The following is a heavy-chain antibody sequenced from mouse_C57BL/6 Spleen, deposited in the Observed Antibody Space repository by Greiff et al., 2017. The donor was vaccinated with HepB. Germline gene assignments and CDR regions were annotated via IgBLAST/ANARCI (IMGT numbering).Heavy chain of an antibody. CDR1: GYSFTSYY. Sequence: VQLQQSGPELVKPGASVKISCKASGYSFTSYYIHWVKQRPGQGLEWIGWIYPGSGNTKYNEKFKGKATLTADTASSTAYMQLSSLTSEDSAVYYGARGIYYDYEVDYWGQGTTLTVSS. CDR2: IYPGSGNT. V-gene: IGHV1-66*01. J-gene: IGHJ2*01. D-gene: IGHD2-4*01. CDR3: ARGIYYDYEVDY.